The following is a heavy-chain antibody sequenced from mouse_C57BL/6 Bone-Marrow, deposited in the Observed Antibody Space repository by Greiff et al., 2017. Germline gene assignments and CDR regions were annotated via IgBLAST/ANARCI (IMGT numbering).Heavy chain of an antibody. Sequence: VKLQESGAELVRPGTSVKVSCKASGYAFTNYLIEWVKQRPGQGLEWIGVINPGSGGTNYNEKFKGKATLTADKSSSTAYMQLSSLTSEDSAVYFCARSGHYFDYWGQGTTLTVSS. CDR1: GYAFTNYL. V-gene: IGHV1-54*01. J-gene: IGHJ2*01. CDR2: INPGSGGT. CDR3: ARSGHYFDY.